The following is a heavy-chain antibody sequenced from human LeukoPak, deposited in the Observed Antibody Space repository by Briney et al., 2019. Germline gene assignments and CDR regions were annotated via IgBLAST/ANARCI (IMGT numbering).Heavy chain of an antibody. CDR3: ARVGLYSSGWYAY. CDR1: GGSFSGYY. CDR2: INHSGST. J-gene: IGHJ4*02. Sequence: PSETLSLTCAVYGGSFSGYYWSWIRQPPGKRLEWIGEINHSGSTNYNPSLKSRVTISVDTSKNQFSLKLSSVTAADTAVYYCARVGLYSSGWYAYWGQGTLVAVSS. D-gene: IGHD6-19*01. V-gene: IGHV4-34*01.